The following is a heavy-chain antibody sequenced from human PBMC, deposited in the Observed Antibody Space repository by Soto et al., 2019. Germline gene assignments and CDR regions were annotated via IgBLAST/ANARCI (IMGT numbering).Heavy chain of an antibody. CDR3: AKDQSSSWPYYYYGMDG. CDR2: ISGSGGST. Sequence: PGGSLRLSCAASGFTFSSYAMSWVRQAPGKGLEWVSAISGSGGSTYYADSVKCRFTITRDNSKNTLYLQMNSLRAEDTAVYYCAKDQSSSWPYYYYGMDGWGQGTTVTVSS. D-gene: IGHD6-13*01. CDR1: GFTFSSYA. J-gene: IGHJ6*02. V-gene: IGHV3-23*01.